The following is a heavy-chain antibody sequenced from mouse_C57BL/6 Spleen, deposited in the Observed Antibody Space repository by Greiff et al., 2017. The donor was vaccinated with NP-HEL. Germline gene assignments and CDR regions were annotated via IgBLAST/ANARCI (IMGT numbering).Heavy chain of an antibody. CDR2: IRLKSDNYAT. CDR1: GFTFSNYW. D-gene: IGHD2-3*01. CDR3: TGVGYYLYYAMDY. V-gene: IGHV6-3*01. Sequence: EVKLVESGGGLVQPGGSMKLSCVASGFTFSNYWMNWVRQSPEKGLEWVAQIRLKSDNYATHYAESVKGRFTISRDESKSSVYLQMNNLRAEDTGIYYCTGVGYYLYYAMDYWGQGTSVTVSS. J-gene: IGHJ4*01.